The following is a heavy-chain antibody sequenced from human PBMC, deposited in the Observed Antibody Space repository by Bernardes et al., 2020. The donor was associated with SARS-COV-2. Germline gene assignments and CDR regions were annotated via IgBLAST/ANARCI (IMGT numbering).Heavy chain of an antibody. V-gene: IGHV3-7*01. CDR2: IRQDGSDQ. Sequence: GGSLRLSCAASGFTFSSYWMRWVRHSPGKGLEWVANIRQDGSDQQYVDSVKGRFTISRDNAKDSLFLQMNSLRAEDTAVYYCARYSRGVTSYWGRRTLVTVSS. J-gene: IGHJ4*01. CDR3: ARYSRGVTSY. D-gene: IGHD3-10*01. CDR1: GFTFSSYW.